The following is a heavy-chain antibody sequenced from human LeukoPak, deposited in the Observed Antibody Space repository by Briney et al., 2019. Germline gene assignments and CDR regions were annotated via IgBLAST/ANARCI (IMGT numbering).Heavy chain of an antibody. Sequence: MTGGSLRLSCAASGFTFSSYSMNWVRQAPGKGLEWVSSISSSSSYIYYADSVKGRFTISRDNAKNSLYLQMNSLRAEDTAVYYCAREVSQLLRHFDYWGQGTLVTVSS. CDR1: GFTFSSYS. CDR2: ISSSSSYI. D-gene: IGHD2-2*01. CDR3: AREVSQLLRHFDY. V-gene: IGHV3-21*01. J-gene: IGHJ4*02.